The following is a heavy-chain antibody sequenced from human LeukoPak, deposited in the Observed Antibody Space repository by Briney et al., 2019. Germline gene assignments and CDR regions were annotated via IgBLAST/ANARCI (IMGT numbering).Heavy chain of an antibody. CDR1: GFTFSSYS. D-gene: IGHD3-22*01. CDR3: ARESFYYGGSGYYSPAGFDY. J-gene: IGHJ4*02. CDR2: ISSSSITI. Sequence: GGSLRLSCAASGFTFSSYSMNWVRQAPGKGLEWVSYISSSSITIYYADSVKGRFTISRDNAKNSLYLQMNSLSAEDTAVYYCARESFYYGGSGYYSPAGFDYWGQGTLVTVSS. V-gene: IGHV3-48*01.